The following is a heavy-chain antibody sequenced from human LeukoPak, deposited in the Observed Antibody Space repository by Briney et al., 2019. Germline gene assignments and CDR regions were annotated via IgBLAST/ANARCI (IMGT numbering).Heavy chain of an antibody. CDR3: ARDRRGYSSSWYVGLYDGMDV. CDR2: ISYDGSNK. Sequence: GGSLRLSCAASGFTFSSYAMHWVRQAPGKGLEWVAVISYDGSNKYYADSVKGRFTISRDNSKNTLYLQMNSLRAEDTAVYYCARDRRGYSSSWYVGLYDGMDVWGQGTTVTVSS. V-gene: IGHV3-30-3*01. J-gene: IGHJ6*02. D-gene: IGHD6-13*01. CDR1: GFTFSSYA.